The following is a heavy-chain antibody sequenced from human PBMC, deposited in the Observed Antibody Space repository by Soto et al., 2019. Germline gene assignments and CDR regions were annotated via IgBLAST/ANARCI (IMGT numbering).Heavy chain of an antibody. CDR1: GYTFINYG. D-gene: IGHD5-18*01. CDR2: ISAYTGDT. CDR3: AGGPGYHADRWNDGFEI. V-gene: IGHV1-18*01. J-gene: IGHJ3*02. Sequence: QVHLVQSGAEVKKPGASLKVSCKASGYTFINYGITWVRQAPGQGLEWMGWISAYTGDTNFAQKLLGRVTLTTDASTSKAYMELRRLRSDGPAVYFRAGGPGYHADRWNDGFEIWGQGTMVTVSS.